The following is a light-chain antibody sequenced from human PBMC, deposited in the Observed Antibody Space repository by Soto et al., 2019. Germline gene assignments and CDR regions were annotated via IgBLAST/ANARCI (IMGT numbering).Light chain of an antibody. CDR3: SSYTSSSSVV. CDR1: SNDIGGYNY. V-gene: IGLV2-14*01. CDR2: EVS. J-gene: IGLJ2*01. Sequence: SALTQPASVSGSPGQSITIPCTGSSNDIGGYNYVSWYQQHPGKAPKLMIYEVSNRPSGVSNRFSGSKSGNTASLTISGLQAEDEADYYCSSYTSSSSVVFGGGTKLTVL.